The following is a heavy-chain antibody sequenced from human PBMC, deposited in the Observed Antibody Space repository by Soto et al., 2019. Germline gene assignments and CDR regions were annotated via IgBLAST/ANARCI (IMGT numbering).Heavy chain of an antibody. V-gene: IGHV4-31*03. D-gene: IGHD7-27*01. CDR3: ARVGTSYGRRGLDV. Sequence: SETLSLTCNVSGGAIDSGGYYWCWIRQHPGKGLEWIGYIYYSGSTYYNPSLKSRVSISIDTSKNQFSLELISVTAADTAVYYCARVGTSYGRRGLDVWGQGTTVTVSS. CDR1: GGAIDSGGYY. CDR2: IYYSGST. J-gene: IGHJ6*02.